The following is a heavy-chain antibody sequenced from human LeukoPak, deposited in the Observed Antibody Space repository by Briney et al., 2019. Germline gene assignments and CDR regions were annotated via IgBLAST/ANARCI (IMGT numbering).Heavy chain of an antibody. D-gene: IGHD6-13*01. V-gene: IGHV3-21*04. Sequence: GGSLRLSCAASGFTFSSYSMNWVRQAPGKGLEWVSSISSSSSYIYYADSVKGRFTISRDNAKNSLYLQMNSLRAEDTALYYCAKDSSSSWPYDAFDIWGQGTMVTVSS. CDR1: GFTFSSYS. J-gene: IGHJ3*02. CDR2: ISSSSSYI. CDR3: AKDSSSSWPYDAFDI.